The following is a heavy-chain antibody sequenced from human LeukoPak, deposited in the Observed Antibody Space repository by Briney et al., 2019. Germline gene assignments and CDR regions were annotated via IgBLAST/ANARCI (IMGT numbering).Heavy chain of an antibody. CDR2: ISTYSGNT. D-gene: IGHD6-13*01. CDR3: ARGRAAADDFDY. J-gene: IGHJ4*02. CDR1: GYTFTNYG. V-gene: IGHV1-18*04. Sequence: ASVKVSCKASGYTFTNYGISWVRQAPGQGLEWMGWISTYSGNTNYAQKLRGRVTMTTDTSTNTAYMELRSLRSDDTAVYYCARGRAAADDFDYWGQGTLVTVSS.